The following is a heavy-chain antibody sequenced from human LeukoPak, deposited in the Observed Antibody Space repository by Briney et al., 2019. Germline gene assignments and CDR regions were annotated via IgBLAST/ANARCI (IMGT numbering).Heavy chain of an antibody. Sequence: GGSLRLSCAASAFTFATYAMSWVRQAPGKGLEWVSSISCSGGSTHYADSVRGRFTISRDNSKSTLYLQMNSLRAEDTAIYYCAKMPAYYYDSSGYEFHFDYWGQGTLVTVST. CDR1: AFTFATYA. D-gene: IGHD3-22*01. J-gene: IGHJ4*02. CDR2: ISCSGGST. V-gene: IGHV3-23*01. CDR3: AKMPAYYYDSSGYEFHFDY.